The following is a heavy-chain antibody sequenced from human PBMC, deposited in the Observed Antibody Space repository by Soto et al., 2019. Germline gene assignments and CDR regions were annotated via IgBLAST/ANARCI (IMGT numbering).Heavy chain of an antibody. J-gene: IGHJ6*02. CDR1: GFTFSSYA. CDR3: AKVSLVGGSHYYYYGMDV. V-gene: IGHV3-30*04. CDR2: ISYDGSNK. D-gene: IGHD5-12*01. Sequence: GGSLRLSCAASGFTFSSYAVQWVRQSPGKGLEWVAVISYDGSNKYYADSVKGRFTISRDNSKNTLYLQMNSLRAEDTAVYYCAKVSLVGGSHYYYYGMDVWGQGTTVTVSS.